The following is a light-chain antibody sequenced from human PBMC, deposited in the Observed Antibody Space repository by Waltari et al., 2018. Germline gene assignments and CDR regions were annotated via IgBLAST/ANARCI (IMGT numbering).Light chain of an antibody. CDR1: NLGDKS. V-gene: IGLV3-1*01. CDR2: QDS. Sequence: SYKLTQPPSVSVSPGQTASITCSADNLGDKSASWYQNKPVRSPVLVIHQDSKRPSVIPERFFGSNSGNTATLTISGTQAMDEADYFCQAWDSTSAHWVFGGGTKLTVL. J-gene: IGLJ3*02. CDR3: QAWDSTSAHWV.